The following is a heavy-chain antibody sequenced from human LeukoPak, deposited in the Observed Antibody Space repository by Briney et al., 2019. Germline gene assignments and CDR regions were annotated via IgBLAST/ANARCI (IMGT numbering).Heavy chain of an antibody. Sequence: PGGSLRLSCGGSGLSFSSYAMSWVRQAPGKGLEWVSAISGSGTDTYYANSVEGRFTISRDNPKNTLYLQMNSLRAEDTAVYYCAKGGGSSCYSPSDYWGQGTLVTVSS. D-gene: IGHD2-15*01. V-gene: IGHV3-23*01. CDR1: GLSFSSYA. CDR2: ISGSGTDT. J-gene: IGHJ4*02. CDR3: AKGGGSSCYSPSDY.